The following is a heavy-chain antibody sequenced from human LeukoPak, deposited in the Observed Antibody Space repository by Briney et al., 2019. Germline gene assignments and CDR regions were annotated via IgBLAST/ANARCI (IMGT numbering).Heavy chain of an antibody. V-gene: IGHV4-38-2*01. J-gene: IGHJ4*02. Sequence: GSLRLSCAASGFTFSDYYMSWIRQAPGKGLEWIGSIYYSGSTYYNPSLKSRVTISVDTSKNQFSLKLSSVTAADTAVYYCARGGRSGSDYWGQGTLVTVSS. CDR2: IYYSGST. CDR1: GFTFSDYY. D-gene: IGHD3-16*01. CDR3: ARGGRSGSDY.